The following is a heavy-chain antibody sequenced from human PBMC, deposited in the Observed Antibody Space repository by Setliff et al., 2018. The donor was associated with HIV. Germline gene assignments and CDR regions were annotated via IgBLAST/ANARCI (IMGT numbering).Heavy chain of an antibody. D-gene: IGHD3-10*01. V-gene: IGHV4-59*01. CDR1: GGSIGNYY. J-gene: IGHJ1*01. Sequence: SETLSLTCTVSGGSIGNYYWNWIRQSPGKGLEWIAYIYYNGNRNYNPSLKSRVTISVDTTKNQFPLKMASVTAADTAVYYCAREGRWLEHPYGFAVWGQGRLVTVSS. CDR2: IYYNGNR. CDR3: AREGRWLEHPYGFAV.